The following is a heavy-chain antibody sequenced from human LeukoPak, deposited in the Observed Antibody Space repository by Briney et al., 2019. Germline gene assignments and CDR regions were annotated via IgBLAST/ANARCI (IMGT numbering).Heavy chain of an antibody. D-gene: IGHD2-21*02. CDR1: GFTFSSYG. J-gene: IGHJ4*02. Sequence: PGGSLRLSCAASGFTFSSYGMHWVRQDPGKGLEWVAFIRYDGSNKYDADSVKGRFTISRDNSKNTLYLQMNSLRAEDTAVYYCAKDRVTLGDATAVDYWGQGTLVTVSS. CDR2: IRYDGSNK. V-gene: IGHV3-30*02. CDR3: AKDRVTLGDATAVDY.